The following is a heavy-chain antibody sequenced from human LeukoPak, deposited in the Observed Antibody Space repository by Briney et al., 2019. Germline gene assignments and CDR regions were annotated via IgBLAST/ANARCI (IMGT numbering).Heavy chain of an antibody. D-gene: IGHD2-21*01. V-gene: IGHV3-7*05. J-gene: IGHJ5*02. CDR2: INQNGGEK. CDR3: ARGIGWFEN. CDR1: GVMFSNSW. Sequence: PGGSLRLSCAASGVMFSNSWMTWVREAPGKGLEWVANINQNGGEKEYVDSVKGRFTHPRVNAKNSLFLQMNSRRAEDTDVYYCARGIGWFENWGQGTLVTVSS.